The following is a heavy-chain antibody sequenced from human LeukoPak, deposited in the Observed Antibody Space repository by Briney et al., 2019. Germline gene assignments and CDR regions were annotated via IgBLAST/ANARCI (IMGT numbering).Heavy chain of an antibody. J-gene: IGHJ6*02. CDR2: MYHSGTT. V-gene: IGHV4-59*01. Sequence: SETLSLTCTVSGGSITSYYWTWIRQPPGKGLEWIGYMYHSGTTSNNPSLKSRVTISVDTSKNQFSLKLRSVTAADTAVYYCARAPKANWGWTYGMDVWGQGTTVTVSS. CDR1: GGSITSYY. D-gene: IGHD7-27*01. CDR3: ARAPKANWGWTYGMDV.